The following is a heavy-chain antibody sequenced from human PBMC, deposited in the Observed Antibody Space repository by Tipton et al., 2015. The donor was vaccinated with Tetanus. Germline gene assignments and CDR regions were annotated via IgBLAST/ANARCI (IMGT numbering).Heavy chain of an antibody. V-gene: IGHV4-39*01. CDR1: GDSISGGSYY. Sequence: TLSLTCTVSGDSISGGSYYWAWIRQPPGKGLEWIGSIYESGDTYYIPSLKSRVTISVDTSKNQISLKLNSMTATDTAVYFCARHQSGYFTPFDYWGQGTLVTVSS. J-gene: IGHJ4*02. CDR3: ARHQSGYFTPFDY. D-gene: IGHD3-3*01. CDR2: IYESGDT.